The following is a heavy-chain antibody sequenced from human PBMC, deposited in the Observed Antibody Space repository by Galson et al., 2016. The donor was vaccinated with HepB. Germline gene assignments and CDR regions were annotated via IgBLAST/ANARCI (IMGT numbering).Heavy chain of an antibody. Sequence: SLRLSCAASGFAFSAFGMTWVRQAPRKGLEWVAAISTSGGSTDYAASVKGRFTISRDNSKNMLYLQMSSLRVEDSALYYCAKGTTRLGDNWGQGILVTVSS. CDR3: AKGTTRLGDN. V-gene: IGHV3-23*01. CDR1: GFAFSAFG. J-gene: IGHJ4*02. CDR2: ISTSGGST. D-gene: IGHD4-11*01.